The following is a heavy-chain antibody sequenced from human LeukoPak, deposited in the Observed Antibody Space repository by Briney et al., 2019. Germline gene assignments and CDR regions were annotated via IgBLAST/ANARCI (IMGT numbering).Heavy chain of an antibody. Sequence: PSETLSLTCTVSGGSISSGGYYWSWIRQHPGKGLEWIGYIYYSGSTYYNPSLKSRVTISVDTSKNQFSLKLSSVTAADTAVYYCASLNVVPAAIRSGYWGQGTLVTVSS. J-gene: IGHJ4*02. V-gene: IGHV4-31*03. CDR2: IYYSGST. D-gene: IGHD2-2*01. CDR3: ASLNVVPAAIRSGY. CDR1: GGSISSGGYY.